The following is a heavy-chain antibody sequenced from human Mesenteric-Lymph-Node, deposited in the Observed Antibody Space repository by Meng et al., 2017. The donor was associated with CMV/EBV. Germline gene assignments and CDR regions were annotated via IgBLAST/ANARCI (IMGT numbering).Heavy chain of an antibody. CDR1: GFTFSDYW. J-gene: IGHJ4*02. V-gene: IGHV3-74*01. Sequence: GGSLRLSCVGSGFTFSDYWIHWVRQAPGKGLVWVSHIYSDGRTANYADSVKGRFTISRDNAKNTLYLQMNNLRPDDTAVYYCVRDHYGVDYWGQGTLVTVSS. CDR3: VRDHYGVDY. D-gene: IGHD4-17*01. CDR2: IYSDGRTA.